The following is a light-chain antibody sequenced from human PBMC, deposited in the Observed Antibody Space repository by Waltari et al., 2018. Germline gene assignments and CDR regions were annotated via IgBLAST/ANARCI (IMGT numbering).Light chain of an antibody. V-gene: IGKV1-6*01. CDR1: QGIRND. Sequence: AIQMTQSPSSLSASVGDRVTITCRASQGIRNDLGWYQQKPWKAPKLLIYAASSLQSGVPSRFIGSGSGTDFTLTISSLQPEDFATYYCLQDYNYPWTFGQGTKVEIK. CDR2: AAS. CDR3: LQDYNYPWT. J-gene: IGKJ1*01.